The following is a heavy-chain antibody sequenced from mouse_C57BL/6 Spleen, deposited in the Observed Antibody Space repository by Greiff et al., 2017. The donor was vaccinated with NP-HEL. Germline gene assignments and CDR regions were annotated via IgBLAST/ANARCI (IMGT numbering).Heavy chain of an antibody. J-gene: IGHJ1*03. CDR3: AREGGKYYGSSPDWYFDV. D-gene: IGHD1-1*01. Sequence: VQLQQPGAELVRPGSSVKLSCKASGYTFTSYWMHWVKQRPIQGLEWIGNIDPSDSETHYNQKFKDKATLTVDKSSSPAYMQLSRRTSEDSAVYYCAREGGKYYGSSPDWYFDVWGTGTTVTVSS. CDR1: GYTFTSYW. V-gene: IGHV1-52*01. CDR2: IDPSDSET.